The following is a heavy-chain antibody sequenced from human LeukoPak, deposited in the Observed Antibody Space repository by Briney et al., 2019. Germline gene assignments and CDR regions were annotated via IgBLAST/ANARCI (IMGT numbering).Heavy chain of an antibody. Sequence: GASVKVSCKASGYTFTSYGISWVRQAPGQGLEWMGWISAYNGNTNYAQKVQGRVTVTTDTSTSTAYMELRSLRSDDTAVYYCAREGTYYYDSSGSNFDYWGQGTLVTVSS. J-gene: IGHJ4*02. V-gene: IGHV1-18*01. CDR3: AREGTYYYDSSGSNFDY. CDR1: GYTFTSYG. CDR2: ISAYNGNT. D-gene: IGHD3-22*01.